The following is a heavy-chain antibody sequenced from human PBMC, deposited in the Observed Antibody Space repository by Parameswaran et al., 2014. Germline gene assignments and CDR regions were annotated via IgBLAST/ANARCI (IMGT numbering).Heavy chain of an antibody. V-gene: IGHV3-7*01. CDR2: IKEDGSEK. CDR3: GKGSRMDV. Sequence: LSLTCAASGFTFSNYWMTWVRQAPGKGLEWVANIKEDGSEKYYVDSVKGRFTISRDNVKNSLYLQMNSLRADDTAVYSCGKGSRMDVWGQGTTVTVSS. CDR1: GFTFSNYW. J-gene: IGHJ6*02. D-gene: IGHD2-2*01.